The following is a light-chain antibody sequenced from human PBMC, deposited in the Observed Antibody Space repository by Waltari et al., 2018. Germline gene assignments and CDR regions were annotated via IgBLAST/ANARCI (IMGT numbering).Light chain of an antibody. CDR2: DVS. V-gene: IGLV2-14*03. CDR1: SSDIGYYNY. J-gene: IGLJ2*01. CDR3: SSYTTTSDVV. Sequence: QSALTQPVSVSGSPGQSITISCTGTSSDIGYYNYVSWYQQPPGKAPKLLIYDVSNRPSGVSNRFSGSKSGNTASLTISGLQTEYEADYYCSSYTTTSDVVFGGGTKVTVL.